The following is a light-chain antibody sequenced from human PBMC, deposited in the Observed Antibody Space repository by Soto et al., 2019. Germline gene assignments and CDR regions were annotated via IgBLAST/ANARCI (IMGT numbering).Light chain of an antibody. J-gene: IGLJ2*01. CDR3: SSYTSGSTLV. Sequence: QSALTQPASVSGSPGQSITISCTGTSSDVGGHNTVSWYQKHPDKAPQLLIFGVSLRPSAISTRFSGSKSGNTASLTISGLHPEDEADYFCSSYTSGSTLVFGGGTKVTVL. V-gene: IGLV2-14*01. CDR2: GVS. CDR1: SSDVGGHNT.